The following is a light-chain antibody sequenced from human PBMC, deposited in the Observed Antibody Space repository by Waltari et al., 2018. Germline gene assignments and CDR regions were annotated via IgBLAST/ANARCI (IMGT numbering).Light chain of an antibody. CDR3: QKYGTRPAT. CDR2: DAS. J-gene: IGKJ1*01. V-gene: IGKV3-20*01. CDR1: QSVGRT. Sequence: DIVLTQSPGTLSLSPGDRATLSCRASQSVGRTLAWYQQRPGQAPRLLSYDASSRATGIPDRFSGSGSGTDFSLTISRLEPEDFAVYYCQKYGTRPATFGQGTKVEVK.